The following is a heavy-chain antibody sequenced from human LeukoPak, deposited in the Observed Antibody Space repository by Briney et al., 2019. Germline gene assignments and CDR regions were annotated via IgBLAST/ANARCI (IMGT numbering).Heavy chain of an antibody. CDR2: INPNSGGT. Sequence: ASVKVSCKASGYTFTGYYMHWVRQAPGQGLEWMGWINPNSGGTNYAQKFQGRVTMTRDTSISTAYMELSRLRSDDTAVYYCARVSSYDILTGYYSVPRYFDYWGQGTPVTVSS. CDR1: GYTFTGYY. D-gene: IGHD3-9*01. J-gene: IGHJ4*02. CDR3: ARVSSYDILTGYYSVPRYFDY. V-gene: IGHV1-2*02.